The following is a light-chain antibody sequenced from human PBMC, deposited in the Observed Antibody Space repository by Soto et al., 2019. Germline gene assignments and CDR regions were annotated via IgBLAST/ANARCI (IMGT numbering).Light chain of an antibody. V-gene: IGKV1-39*01. CDR2: SAA. Sequence: DIQMTQSPSSLSASVGDRVTIACRASQSISSYLHWYQQKPGKAPELLISSAARLQSGVPSRFNGSGSGTDFTLTISSLQPEDFATYYCQQTYNSPRTCGQGTKVEVK. CDR1: QSISSY. J-gene: IGKJ1*01. CDR3: QQTYNSPRT.